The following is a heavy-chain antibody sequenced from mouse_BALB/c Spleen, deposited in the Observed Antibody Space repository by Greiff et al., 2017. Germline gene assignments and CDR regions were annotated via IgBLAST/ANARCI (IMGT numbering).Heavy chain of an antibody. CDR2: ISSGSSTI. CDR3: ARGGPYDYDDYYAMDY. V-gene: IGHV5-17*02. D-gene: IGHD2-4*01. CDR1: GFTFSSFG. Sequence: EVQGVESGGGLVQPGGSRKLSCAASGFTFSSFGMHWVRQAPEKGLEWVAYISSGSSTIYYADTVKGRFTISRDNPKNTLFLQMTSLRSEDTAMYYCARGGPYDYDDYYAMDYWGQGTSVTVSS. J-gene: IGHJ4*01.